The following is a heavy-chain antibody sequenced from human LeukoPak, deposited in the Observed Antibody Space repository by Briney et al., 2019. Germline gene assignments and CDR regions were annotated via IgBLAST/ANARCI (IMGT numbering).Heavy chain of an antibody. D-gene: IGHD3-22*01. Sequence: PGRSLRLSCAASGFTFSSYAMHWVRQAPGKGLDWMAVISYDGSNKYYADSVKGRFTISRDNSKNTLYLQMNSLRAEDTAVYYCARAVTVTWLYDSSGYAHNWFDPWAQGTLVTVSS. V-gene: IGHV3-30-3*01. J-gene: IGHJ5*02. CDR3: ARAVTVTWLYDSSGYAHNWFDP. CDR2: ISYDGSNK. CDR1: GFTFSSYA.